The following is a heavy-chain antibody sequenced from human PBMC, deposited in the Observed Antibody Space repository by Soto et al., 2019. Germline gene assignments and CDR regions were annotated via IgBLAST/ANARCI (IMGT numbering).Heavy chain of an antibody. D-gene: IGHD3-9*01. Sequence: SETLSLTCAVYGGSFSGYYWSWIRQPPGKGLEWIGEINHSGSTNYNPSLKSRVTISVDTFKNQFSLKLSSVTAADTAVYYCARLGLVIQKAGYYYGMDVWGQGTTVTVSS. V-gene: IGHV4-34*01. J-gene: IGHJ6*02. CDR2: INHSGST. CDR1: GGSFSGYY. CDR3: ARLGLVIQKAGYYYGMDV.